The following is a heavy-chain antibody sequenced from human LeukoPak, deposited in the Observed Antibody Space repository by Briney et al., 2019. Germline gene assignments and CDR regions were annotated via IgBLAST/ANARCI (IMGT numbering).Heavy chain of an antibody. CDR3: ARGGYSSSAVEDWFDP. Sequence: GGSLRLSCAASEFIFSSYWMHWVRQAPGKGLVWVSRINSDGSSTSYADSVKGRFTISRDNAKNTLYLQMNSLRAEDTAVYYCARGGYSSSAVEDWFDPWGQGTLVTVSS. J-gene: IGHJ5*02. CDR2: INSDGSST. V-gene: IGHV3-74*01. CDR1: EFIFSSYW. D-gene: IGHD6-13*01.